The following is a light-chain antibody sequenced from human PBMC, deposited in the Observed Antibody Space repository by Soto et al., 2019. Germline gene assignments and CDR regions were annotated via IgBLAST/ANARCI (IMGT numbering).Light chain of an antibody. CDR2: AAS. J-gene: IGKJ2*01. Sequence: EIVLTQSPGTLSLSPGESTTLSCRASRGISSSYLAWYQQKPGQAHRLLIYAASTRATGIPDRFRGSGSATDFTLTISSLEPEDAAVYYCQQYGASPPYTFGQGTKLEIK. CDR3: QQYGASPPYT. CDR1: RGISSSY. V-gene: IGKV3-20*01.